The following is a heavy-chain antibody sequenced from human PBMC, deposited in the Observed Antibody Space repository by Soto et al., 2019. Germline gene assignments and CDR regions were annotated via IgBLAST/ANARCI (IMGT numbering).Heavy chain of an antibody. CDR2: IYYSGST. V-gene: IGHV4-39*01. CDR3: ARHSIAAVVYFDY. CDR1: GGSISSSSYY. D-gene: IGHD6-13*01. J-gene: IGHJ4*02. Sequence: PSETPSLTCTVSGGSISSSSYYWGWIRQPPGKGLEWIGSIYYSGSTYYNPSLKSRVTISVDTSKNQFSLKLSTVTAADTAVYYCARHSIAAVVYFDYWGQGTLVTVSS.